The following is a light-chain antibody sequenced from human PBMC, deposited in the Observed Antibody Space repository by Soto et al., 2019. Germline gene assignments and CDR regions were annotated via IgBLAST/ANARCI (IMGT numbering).Light chain of an antibody. J-gene: IGLJ2*01. Sequence: QSALTQFASVSGSPGQSITLSCTGTTSDVGRYKFVSWYQQHPGKAPKLLIYEVSNRPSGVSSRFSGSKSGNTASLTISGLQTEDEATYYCSSSTDTDTLVIFGGGTKLTVL. CDR3: SSSTDTDTLVI. V-gene: IGLV2-14*01. CDR2: EVS. CDR1: TSDVGRYKF.